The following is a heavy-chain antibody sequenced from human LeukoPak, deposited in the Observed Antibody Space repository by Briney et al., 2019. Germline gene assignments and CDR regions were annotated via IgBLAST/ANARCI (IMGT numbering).Heavy chain of an antibody. CDR1: GGSIISSSHY. CDR3: ATVGGYASGGSCRNLAYGMDV. CDR2: IYHSGST. V-gene: IGHV4-39*01. Sequence: PSETLSLTCTVSGGSIISSSHYWGWIRQPPGKGLEWIGSIYHSGSTYYNPSLKSRVTISIDTSKNQCSLRLSSVTAADTALYYCATVGGYASGGSCRNLAYGMDVWGQGTTVTVSS. J-gene: IGHJ6*02. D-gene: IGHD2-15*01.